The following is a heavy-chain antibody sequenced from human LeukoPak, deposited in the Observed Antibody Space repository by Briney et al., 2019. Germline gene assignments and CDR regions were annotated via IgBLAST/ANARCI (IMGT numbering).Heavy chain of an antibody. CDR2: INPNSGGT. D-gene: IGHD2-15*01. CDR1: GYTFTGYY. V-gene: IGHV1-2*06. CDR3: ASSLYCSGGSCYKWYYYMDV. Sequence: GASVKVSCKASGYTFTGYYMHWVRQAPGQGLEWMGRINPNSGGTNYAQKFQGRVTMTRDTSISTAYMELSRLRSDVTAVYYCASSLYCSGGSCYKWYYYMDVWGKGTTVTVSS. J-gene: IGHJ6*03.